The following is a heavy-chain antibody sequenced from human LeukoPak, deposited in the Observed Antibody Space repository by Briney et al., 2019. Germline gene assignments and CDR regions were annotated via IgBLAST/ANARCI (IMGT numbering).Heavy chain of an antibody. CDR3: ARDPTTVVTLPYYFDF. J-gene: IGHJ4*02. CDR1: GGFLTGYH. Sequence: SETLSLTCAVYGGFLTGYHWNWIRQTPRRGLEWIGEINHRGSTHYNPSLESRVTISVDTSKNQFSLKLSSVTAADTGVYYCARDPTTVVTLPYYFDFWGQGTQVTVSS. D-gene: IGHD4-23*01. CDR2: INHRGST. V-gene: IGHV4-34*01.